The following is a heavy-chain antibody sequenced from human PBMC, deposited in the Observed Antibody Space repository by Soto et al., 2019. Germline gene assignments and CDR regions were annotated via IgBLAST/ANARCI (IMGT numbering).Heavy chain of an antibody. CDR3: GSLSGSASYFDS. V-gene: IGHV4-30-4*01. J-gene: IGHJ4*02. CDR2: IFYSGST. Sequence: QVQLQESGPGLVKPSQTLSLTCTVSGGSISSGDYYWSWIRQPPGKGLEWIGYIFYSGSTYYNPAPKTRVTISVATSKNQFSLKLSSVTAADTAVYYCGSLSGSASYFDSWGQGTLVTVSS. D-gene: IGHD1-26*01. CDR1: GGSISSGDYY.